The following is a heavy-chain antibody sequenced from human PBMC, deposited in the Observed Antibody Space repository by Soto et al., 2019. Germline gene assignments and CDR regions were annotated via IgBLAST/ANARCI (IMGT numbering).Heavy chain of an antibody. V-gene: IGHV1-69*13. Sequence: SVKVSCKASGGTFSSYAISWVRQAPGQGLEWMGGIIPIFGTANYAQKFQGRVTITADESTSTAYMELSSLRSEDTAVYYCASRTHGGNTRRFEYYFDYWGQGTLVTVSS. J-gene: IGHJ4*02. CDR1: GGTFSSYA. D-gene: IGHD2-15*01. CDR2: IIPIFGTA. CDR3: ASRTHGGNTRRFEYYFDY.